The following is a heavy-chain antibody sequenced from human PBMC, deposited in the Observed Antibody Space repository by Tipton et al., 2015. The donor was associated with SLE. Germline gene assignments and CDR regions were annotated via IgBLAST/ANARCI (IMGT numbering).Heavy chain of an antibody. CDR3: ARRRCSSSSCFDDY. D-gene: IGHD2-2*01. J-gene: IGHJ4*02. CDR2: INSGGDTI. V-gene: IGHV3-48*04. Sequence: SLRLSCTASGFSISIYSMNWVRQAPGKGLEWVAFINSGGDTILYADSVKGRFTISRDNSKNSLYLQMNSLRAEDTAVYYCARRRCSSSSCFDDYWGQGTLVTVSS. CDR1: GFSISIYS.